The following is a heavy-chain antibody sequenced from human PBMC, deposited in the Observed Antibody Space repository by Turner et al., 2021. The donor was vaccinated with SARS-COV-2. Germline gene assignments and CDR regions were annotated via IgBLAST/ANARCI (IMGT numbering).Heavy chain of an antibody. D-gene: IGHD6-13*01. V-gene: IGHV1-69*02. J-gene: IGHJ4*02. CDR1: GGTLSSYT. CDR2: LIPILGIA. Sequence: VQLVQSGAEVKKPGSSVKVSCKASGGTLSSYTNNGVRQAPGQGLGWMGKLIPILGIANYAQKFQGSVTITADKSTRTAYMELSSLRSEDTAVYYCAGGGAAAFSWEVYFDYWGQGTLVTVSS. CDR3: AGGGAAAFSWEVYFDY.